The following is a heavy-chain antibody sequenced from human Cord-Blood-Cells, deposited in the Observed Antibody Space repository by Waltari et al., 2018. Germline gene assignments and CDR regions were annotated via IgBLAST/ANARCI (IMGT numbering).Heavy chain of an antibody. J-gene: IGHJ4*02. D-gene: IGHD3-10*01. Sequence: QLQLQESGPGLVKPSETLSLTCTVSGGSISSSSYYWGWIRQPPGQGLEWIGSIYYSGSTYYNPSLKSRVTISVDTSKNQFSLKLSSVTAADTAVYYCARSDQYGSGSYCYFDYWGQGTLVTVSS. CDR3: ARSDQYGSGSYCYFDY. CDR1: GGSISSSSYY. CDR2: IYYSGST. V-gene: IGHV4-39*01.